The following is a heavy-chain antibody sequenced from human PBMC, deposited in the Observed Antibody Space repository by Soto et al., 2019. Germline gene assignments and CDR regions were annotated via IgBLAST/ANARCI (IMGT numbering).Heavy chain of an antibody. D-gene: IGHD3-3*01. Sequence: ASVKVSCKVSGYTLTELSIHWVRQAPGEGLEWMGGFDLENGETIYAQRFQGRVTMTTDTSTSTAYMELRSLRSDDTAVYYCARAQPNVLRFLEWSPGALDVWGQGTTVTV. V-gene: IGHV1-24*01. CDR3: ARAQPNVLRFLEWSPGALDV. CDR2: FDLENGET. CDR1: GYTLTELS. J-gene: IGHJ6*02.